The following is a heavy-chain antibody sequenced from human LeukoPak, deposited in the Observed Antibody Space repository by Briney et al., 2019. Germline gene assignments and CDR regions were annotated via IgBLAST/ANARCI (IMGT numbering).Heavy chain of an antibody. CDR3: ARGYHDFSGYWLSYFDY. Sequence: PSETLSLTCTVSGDSISSYYWTWIRQPPGKELEWIGYIQYSGSTNYNPSLKSRVTISIDTSKNQFSLKLSSVTAADTAVYYCARGYHDFSGYWLSYFDYWGQGTLVTVSS. CDR2: IQYSGST. D-gene: IGHD3-22*01. CDR1: GDSISSYY. J-gene: IGHJ4*02. V-gene: IGHV4-59*01.